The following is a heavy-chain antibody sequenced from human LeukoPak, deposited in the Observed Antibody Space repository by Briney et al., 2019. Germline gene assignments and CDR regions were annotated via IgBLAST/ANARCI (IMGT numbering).Heavy chain of an antibody. J-gene: IGHJ4*02. CDR2: ITGSGGST. D-gene: IGHD2-2*01. Sequence: GGSLRLSCAAAGFTFSSYAMSWVRLAPGKGLEWVSAITGSGGSTYYADSVKGRFTISRDNSKNTLYLQMNSLRVEDTAVYYCAKETLLVAAAHFDDWGQGTLVTVSS. CDR3: AKETLLVAAAHFDD. CDR1: GFTFSSYA. V-gene: IGHV3-23*01.